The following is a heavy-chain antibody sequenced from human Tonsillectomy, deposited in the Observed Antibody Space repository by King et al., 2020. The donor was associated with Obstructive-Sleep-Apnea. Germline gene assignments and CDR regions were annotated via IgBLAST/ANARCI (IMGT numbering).Heavy chain of an antibody. CDR2: IYDSGST. CDR1: GVAISSYY. V-gene: IGHV4-59*01. CDR3: ARASVGGVTIVPYFDY. D-gene: IGHD3-16*01. J-gene: IGHJ4*02. Sequence: VQLQESGPGLVKPSETLSLTCSVSGVAISSYYWTWIRQPPGKGLKWIGYIYDSGSTTYNPSLKSRVTMSLDTLKNHFSLKLTSVTAADTAVYYCARASVGGVTIVPYFDYWGQGTLVTVSS.